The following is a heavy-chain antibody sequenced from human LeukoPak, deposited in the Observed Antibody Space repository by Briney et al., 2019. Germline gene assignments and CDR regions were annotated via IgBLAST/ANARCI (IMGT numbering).Heavy chain of an antibody. J-gene: IGHJ6*03. D-gene: IGHD6-13*01. CDR1: GYTFTGYY. CDR2: INPNSGGT. Sequence: ASVNVSCKASGYTFTGYYMRWVRQAPGQGLEWMGWINPNSGGTNYAQKFQGRVTMTRDTSITTGYMELSRLRSDDTAVYYCARDLGSRAAEYYYYYMDVWGKGTTVTVSS. V-gene: IGHV1-2*02. CDR3: ARDLGSRAAEYYYYYMDV.